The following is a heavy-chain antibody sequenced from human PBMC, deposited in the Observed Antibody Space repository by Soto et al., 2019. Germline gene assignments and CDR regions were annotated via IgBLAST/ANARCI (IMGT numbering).Heavy chain of an antibody. Sequence: QVQLVQSGGEVKKPGASVKVFCKASGYTFTTYGITWVRQAPGQGLEWMGRISAYNGSTNYAQKFRGRATMTTDTSTTTAYMELRSLTSDDTAVYYCARLRRGYQPLSPRAYFYTMDVWGQGTTVTVSS. CDR1: GYTFTTYG. D-gene: IGHD2-2*01. CDR2: ISAYNGST. V-gene: IGHV1-18*01. CDR3: ARLRRGYQPLSPRAYFYTMDV. J-gene: IGHJ6*02.